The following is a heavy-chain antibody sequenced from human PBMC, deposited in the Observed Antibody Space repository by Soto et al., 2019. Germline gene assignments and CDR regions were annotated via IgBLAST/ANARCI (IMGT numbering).Heavy chain of an antibody. Sequence: QVQLQESGPGLVKPSGTLSLTCAVSGGSISTSNWWSWVRQPPGKGLEWIGEVYRTGSTNYNPSLESRLTISVDQSKNQFSLKLTSVTAAATAVYYCARARATIAAAAIFDCWGQGTLVTVSS. CDR2: VYRTGST. D-gene: IGHD6-13*01. CDR1: GGSISTSNW. J-gene: IGHJ4*02. CDR3: ARARATIAAAAIFDC. V-gene: IGHV4-4*02.